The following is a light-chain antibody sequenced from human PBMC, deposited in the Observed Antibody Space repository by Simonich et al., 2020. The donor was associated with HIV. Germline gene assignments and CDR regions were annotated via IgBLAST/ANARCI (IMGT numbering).Light chain of an antibody. Sequence: DIVMTQSPDSLAVSLGERATINCNSSQSVLYSSNSKNSLAWYKQKPGQPPKLLIYWASTRESVVPDRVSGSGSGTDFTLTISSLQAEDVAVYYCQQYYSTPQTFGQGTKVEIK. CDR1: QSVLYSSNSKNS. V-gene: IGKV4-1*01. CDR2: WAS. CDR3: QQYYSTPQT. J-gene: IGKJ1*01.